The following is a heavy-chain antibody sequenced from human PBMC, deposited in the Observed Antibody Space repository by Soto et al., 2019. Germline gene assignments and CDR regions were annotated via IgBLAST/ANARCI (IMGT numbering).Heavy chain of an antibody. J-gene: IGHJ4*02. D-gene: IGHD3-10*01. Sequence: GGSLRLSCAASGFTFSSYSMNWVRQAPGKGLEWVSYISSSSSTIYYADSVKGRFTISRDNAKNSLYLQMNSLRAEDTAVYYCPRVAYYSGSGSLSPLDYWGQGTRETESS. CDR2: ISSSSSTI. V-gene: IGHV3-48*01. CDR3: PRVAYYSGSGSLSPLDY. CDR1: GFTFSSYS.